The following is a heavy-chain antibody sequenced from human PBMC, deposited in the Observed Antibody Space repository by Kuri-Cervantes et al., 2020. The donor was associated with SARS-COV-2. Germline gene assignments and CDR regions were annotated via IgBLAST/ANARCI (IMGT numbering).Heavy chain of an antibody. Sequence: GESLKISCAASGFTFSNYAMSWVRQAPGKGLEWVSVIYSGGSYTYYADSVKARFTISRDNSKNTLYLHMNSLRAEDTAVYYCAKACYYDSSGLGWFDPWGQGTLVTVSS. J-gene: IGHJ5*02. D-gene: IGHD3-22*01. CDR1: GFTFSNYA. CDR2: IYSGGSYT. V-gene: IGHV3-23*03. CDR3: AKACYYDSSGLGWFDP.